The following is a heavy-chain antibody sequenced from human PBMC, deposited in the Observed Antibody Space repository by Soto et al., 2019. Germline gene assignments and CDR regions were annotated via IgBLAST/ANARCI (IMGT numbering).Heavy chain of an antibody. CDR1: GFSLSTSGVG. CDR2: IYWDDDK. CDR3: ARRFIAAAIDY. D-gene: IGHD6-13*01. Sequence: QITLKESGPPLVKPTQTLTLTCTFSGFSLSTSGVGVGWIRQPPGKALEWHALIYWDDDKRYSPSLKSRLTITKDTSKNQVVLTMTNMDPVDTATYYCARRFIAAAIDYWGQGTLVTVSS. J-gene: IGHJ4*02. V-gene: IGHV2-5*02.